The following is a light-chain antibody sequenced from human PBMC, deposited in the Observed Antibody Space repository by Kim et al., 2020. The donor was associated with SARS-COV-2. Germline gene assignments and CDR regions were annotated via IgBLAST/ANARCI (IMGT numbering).Light chain of an antibody. CDR1: QRISGN. V-gene: IGKV3-15*01. Sequence: VSPGETATLSCKASQRISGNLAWYQQRPGQTPRLLIYGATSRATGVPVRFSGSQSGTEFNLTISSLQSEDFAVYYCQQYNNWPPVAFGQGTKLEI. CDR3: QQYNNWPPVA. J-gene: IGKJ2*01. CDR2: GAT.